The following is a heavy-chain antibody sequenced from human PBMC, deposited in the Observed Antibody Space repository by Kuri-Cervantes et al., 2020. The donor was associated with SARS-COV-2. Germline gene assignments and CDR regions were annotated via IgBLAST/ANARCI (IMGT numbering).Heavy chain of an antibody. V-gene: IGHV3-9*01. CDR1: GFTFDDYA. Sequence: SLKISCAASGFTFDDYAMHWVRQAPGKGLEWVSGISWNSGSIGYADSVKGRFTISRDNSKNTLYLQMNSLRAEDTAVYYCANDGWDTVLLFDYWGQGTLVTVSS. J-gene: IGHJ4*02. CDR2: ISWNSGSI. D-gene: IGHD5-18*01. CDR3: ANDGWDTVLLFDY.